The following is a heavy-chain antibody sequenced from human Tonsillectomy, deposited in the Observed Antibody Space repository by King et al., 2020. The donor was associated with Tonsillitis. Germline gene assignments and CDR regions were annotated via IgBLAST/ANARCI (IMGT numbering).Heavy chain of an antibody. D-gene: IGHD3-22*01. CDR1: GFTFSSYG. Sequence: VQLVESGGGVVQPGGSLRLSCAASGFTFSSYGMHWVRQAPGKGLEWVAFIRYDGSNKYYADSVKGRFTISRDNSKNTLYLQMNSLRAEDTAVYYCANGPPYYDSSGYYDDYFDYWGQGTLVTVSS. V-gene: IGHV3-30*02. CDR2: IRYDGSNK. J-gene: IGHJ4*02. CDR3: ANGPPYYDSSGYYDDYFDY.